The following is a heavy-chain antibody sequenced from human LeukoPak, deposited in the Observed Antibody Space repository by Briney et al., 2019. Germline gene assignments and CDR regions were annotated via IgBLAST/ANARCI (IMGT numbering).Heavy chain of an antibody. CDR2: ISGSGGST. J-gene: IGHJ4*02. CDR1: GFTFSSYA. V-gene: IGHV3-23*01. CDR3: AKEGGEGAAAGDYYFDY. Sequence: GGSLRLSCAASGFTFSSYAMSWVRQAPGKGLEWVSAISGSGGSTYYADSVKGRFTISRDNSKNTLYLQMNSLRAEDTAVYYCAKEGGEGAAAGDYYFDYWGQGTLVTVSS. D-gene: IGHD6-13*01.